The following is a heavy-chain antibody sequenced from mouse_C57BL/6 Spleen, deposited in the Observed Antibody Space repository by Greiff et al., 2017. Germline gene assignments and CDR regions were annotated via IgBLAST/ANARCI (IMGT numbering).Heavy chain of an antibody. CDR1: GFSLTSYG. CDR2: IWSGGST. J-gene: IGHJ4*01. D-gene: IGHD1-1*01. CDR3: ARREDYGMFAMDY. Sequence: QVQLKESGPGLVQPSQSLSITCPVSGFSLTSYGVHWVRQSPGKGLEWLGVIWSGGSTDYNAAFISRLSISKDNSKSQVFFKMNSLQADDTAIYYCARREDYGMFAMDYWGQGTSVTVSS. V-gene: IGHV2-2*01.